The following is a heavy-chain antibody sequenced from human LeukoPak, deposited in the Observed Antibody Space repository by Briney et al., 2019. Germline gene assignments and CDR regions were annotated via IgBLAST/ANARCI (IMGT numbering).Heavy chain of an antibody. D-gene: IGHD3-10*01. CDR3: ARAMVRGVRYYYYGMDV. CDR2: INPSGGST. Sequence: ASVKVSCKASGYTFTSYYMHWVRQAPGQGLEWMGIINPSGGSTSYAQKFQGRVTMTRDTSTSTVYMELSSLRSEDTAVYYCARAMVRGVRYYYYGMDVWGQGTTVTVSS. J-gene: IGHJ6*02. V-gene: IGHV1-46*01. CDR1: GYTFTSYY.